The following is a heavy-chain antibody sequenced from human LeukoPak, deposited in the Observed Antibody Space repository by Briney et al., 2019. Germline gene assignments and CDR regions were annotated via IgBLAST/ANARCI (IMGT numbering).Heavy chain of an antibody. Sequence: GGSLRLSCAASGFTFDDYAMHWVRQAPGKGLEWVSGISWNSGSIGYADSVKGRFTISRDNAKNSLYLQMNSLRAEDMALYYCAKDSRPNWNYEDDAFDFWGQGTMVTVSS. CDR1: GFTFDDYA. J-gene: IGHJ3*01. D-gene: IGHD1-7*01. CDR3: AKDSRPNWNYEDDAFDF. CDR2: ISWNSGSI. V-gene: IGHV3-9*03.